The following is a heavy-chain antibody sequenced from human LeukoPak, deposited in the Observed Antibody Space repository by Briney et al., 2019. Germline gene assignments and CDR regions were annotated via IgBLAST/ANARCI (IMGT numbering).Heavy chain of an antibody. D-gene: IGHD6-13*01. Sequence: PGGSLRLSCAASGFTFDDYAMHWVRQAPGRGLEWVSLISGDGGSTYYADSVKGRFTISRDNSKNSLYLQMNSLRTEDTALYYCAKDRGSSWSPTFDYWGQGTLVTVSS. V-gene: IGHV3-43*02. CDR1: GFTFDDYA. J-gene: IGHJ4*02. CDR2: ISGDGGST. CDR3: AKDRGSSWSPTFDY.